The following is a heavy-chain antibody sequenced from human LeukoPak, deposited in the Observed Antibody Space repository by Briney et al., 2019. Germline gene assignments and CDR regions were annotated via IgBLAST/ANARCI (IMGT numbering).Heavy chain of an antibody. CDR2: INHSGST. V-gene: IGHV4-34*01. D-gene: IGHD2-15*01. J-gene: IGHJ5*02. CDR1: GGSFSGYY. CDR3: ARYCSGGSCYQGFDP. Sequence: SETLSLTCAVYGGSFSGYYWSWIRQPPGKGLEWIGEINHSGSTNYNPSLKSRVTISVDTSKNQFSLKLSSVTAADTAVYYCARYCSGGSCYQGFDPWGQGTLVTVSS.